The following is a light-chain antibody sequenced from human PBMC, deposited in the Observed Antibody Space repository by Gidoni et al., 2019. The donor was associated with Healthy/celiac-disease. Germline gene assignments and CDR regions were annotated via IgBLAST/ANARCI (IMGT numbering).Light chain of an antibody. Sequence: SYELTQPPSVSVSQGQTASITCSGDKLGDKYACWYQQKPGQSPVLVIYQDSKRTSGIPERFSGSNSGNTATLTISGTQAMDEADYYCQAWDSSTGVVFGGGTKLTVL. J-gene: IGLJ2*01. CDR2: QDS. CDR1: KLGDKY. V-gene: IGLV3-1*01. CDR3: QAWDSSTGVV.